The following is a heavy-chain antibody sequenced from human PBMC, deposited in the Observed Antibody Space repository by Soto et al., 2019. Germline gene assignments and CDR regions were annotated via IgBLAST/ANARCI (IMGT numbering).Heavy chain of an antibody. Sequence: QVQLVESGGGVVQPGRSLRLSCAASGFTFSSYAMHWVRQAPGKGLEWVAVISYDGSNKYYADSVKGRFTISRDNSKNTLYLQMNSLRAEDTAVYYCARGGYGEPHWGQGTLVTVSS. J-gene: IGHJ4*02. CDR3: ARGGYGEPH. CDR2: ISYDGSNK. V-gene: IGHV3-30-3*01. CDR1: GFTFSSYA. D-gene: IGHD4-17*01.